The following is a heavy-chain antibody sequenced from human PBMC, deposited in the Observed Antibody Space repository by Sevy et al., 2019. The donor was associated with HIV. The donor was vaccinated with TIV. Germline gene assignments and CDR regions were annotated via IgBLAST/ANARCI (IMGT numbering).Heavy chain of an antibody. Sequence: ASVKVSCKASGYTFTTHAIHWVRQAAGQRLEWMGWITAANDNTKYPQKFQGRVTISRDTSASTVYMDLSSLRSEDTAVYYCASGSGSYGYYGMDVWGQGTTVTVSS. CDR2: ITAANDNT. CDR3: ASGSGSYGYYGMDV. V-gene: IGHV1-3*01. J-gene: IGHJ6*02. D-gene: IGHD1-26*01. CDR1: GYTFTTHA.